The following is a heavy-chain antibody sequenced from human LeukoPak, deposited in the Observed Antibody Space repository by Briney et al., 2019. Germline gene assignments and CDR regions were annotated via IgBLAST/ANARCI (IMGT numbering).Heavy chain of an antibody. J-gene: IGHJ4*02. CDR2: ISSSGTYI. Sequence: GGSLRLSCAASGFTFITYSMNWVRQAPGKGLEWVSSISSSGTYIFYADSVKGRFTISRDNANNSLYLQMNSLRAEDTAIYYCARNDYGDYGPDYWGRGTLVTVSS. V-gene: IGHV3-21*01. CDR1: GFTFITYS. CDR3: ARNDYGDYGPDY. D-gene: IGHD4-17*01.